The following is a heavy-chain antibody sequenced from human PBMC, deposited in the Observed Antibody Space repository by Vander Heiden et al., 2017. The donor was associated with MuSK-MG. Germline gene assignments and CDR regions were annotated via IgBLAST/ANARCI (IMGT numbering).Heavy chain of an antibody. CDR1: GYSISRGFY. V-gene: IGHV4-38-2*02. CDR2: IDHDGET. D-gene: IGHD6-19*01. Sequence: QVQLQASGPGLMQSSETLSLTCTVSGYSISRGFYWGWTRQPPGKGLEGIGSIDHDGETYYNPSLKSRVTMSVDTSKNQFSLKLTSVTTADTAVYYGAREGGKWLAGGYWGQGKLVTVSS. CDR3: AREGGKWLAGGY. J-gene: IGHJ4*02.